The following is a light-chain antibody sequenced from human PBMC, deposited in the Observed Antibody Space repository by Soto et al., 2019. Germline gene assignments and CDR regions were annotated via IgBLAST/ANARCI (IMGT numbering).Light chain of an antibody. V-gene: IGKV1-9*01. J-gene: IGKJ3*01. CDR1: QDISSY. CDR2: GAS. Sequence: DIQLTQSPSFLSASVGDRVTITCRASQDISSYLAWYQQKPGKAPNLLIFGASSLQSGVPSRFSGSGSGTEFTLPISSLQPEDFATYYCQQLNSYSIVTFGPGTKVDIK. CDR3: QQLNSYSIVT.